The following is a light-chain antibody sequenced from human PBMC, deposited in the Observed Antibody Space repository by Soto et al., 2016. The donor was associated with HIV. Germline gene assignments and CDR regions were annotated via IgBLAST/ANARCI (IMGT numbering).Light chain of an antibody. CDR3: QKYNGAPALT. CDR1: QGISNY. CDR2: AAY. J-gene: IGKJ4*01. Sequence: DIQMTQSPSSLSASVGDRVTITCRASQGISNYLAWYQQKAGKAPKLLISAAYTLESGVPSRFRGSGSGTDFTLTITSLQPEDVATYYCQKYNGAPALTFGGGTKVE. V-gene: IGKV1-27*01.